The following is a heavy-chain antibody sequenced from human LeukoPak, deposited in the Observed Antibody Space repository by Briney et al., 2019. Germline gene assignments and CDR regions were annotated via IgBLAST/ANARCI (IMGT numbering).Heavy chain of an antibody. V-gene: IGHV4-61*02. CDR1: GGSISSGSYY. D-gene: IGHD4-23*01. CDR2: IYTSGST. Sequence: SSETLSLTWTVSGGSISSGSYYWSWIRQPAGKGLEWIGRIYTSGSTNYNPSLKSRVTISVDTSKNQFSLKLSSVTAADTAVYYCARVVALGGNKIDYWGQGTLVTVSS. CDR3: ARVVALGGNKIDY. J-gene: IGHJ4*02.